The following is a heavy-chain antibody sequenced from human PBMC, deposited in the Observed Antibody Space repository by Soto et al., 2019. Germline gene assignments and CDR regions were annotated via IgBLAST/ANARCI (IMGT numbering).Heavy chain of an antibody. J-gene: IGHJ6*03. D-gene: IGHD3-3*01. CDR1: GGSMNIDHYH. CDR3: ARYAINTIVYMDV. Sequence: PSETLSLTCTVSGGSMNIDHYHWTWIRQAPGKGLEWIGYIYYSGSTNYNPSLKSRVTISVDTSKNQFSLKLSSVTAADTALYYCARYAINTIVYMDVWGKGTTVTVSS. CDR2: IYYSGST. V-gene: IGHV4-61*01.